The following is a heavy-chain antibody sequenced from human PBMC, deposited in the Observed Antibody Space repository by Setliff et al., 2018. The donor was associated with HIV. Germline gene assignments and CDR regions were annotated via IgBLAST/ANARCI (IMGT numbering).Heavy chain of an antibody. Sequence: GASVKVSCKASGYTFTSYGISWVRQAPGQGLEWMGWISAYNGNTNYAQKLHGRVTMTTDTSTSTAYMELRSLRSDDTSVYYCARKGYYDSSGPIKGNAFDIWGQGTMVTVSS. CDR3: ARKGYYDSSGPIKGNAFDI. CDR1: GYTFTSYG. CDR2: ISAYNGNT. V-gene: IGHV1-18*01. J-gene: IGHJ3*02. D-gene: IGHD3-22*01.